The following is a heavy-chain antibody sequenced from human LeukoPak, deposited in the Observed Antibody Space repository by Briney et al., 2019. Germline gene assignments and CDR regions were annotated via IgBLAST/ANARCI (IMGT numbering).Heavy chain of an antibody. CDR3: ARANRKRSYSSSWYWFDP. J-gene: IGHJ5*02. CDR2: MNPNSGNT. Sequence: ASVKVSCKASGYTFTSYDINWVRQATGQGLEWMGWMNPNSGNTGYAQKFQGRVTMTRNTSISTAYMELSSLRSEDTAVYYRARANRKRSYSSSWYWFDPWGQGTLVTVSS. CDR1: GYTFTSYD. D-gene: IGHD6-13*01. V-gene: IGHV1-8*01.